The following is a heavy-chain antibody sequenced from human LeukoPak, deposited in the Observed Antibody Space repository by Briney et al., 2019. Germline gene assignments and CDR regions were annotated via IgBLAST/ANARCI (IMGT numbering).Heavy chain of an antibody. V-gene: IGHV4-34*01. J-gene: IGHJ4*02. CDR3: ARGRYDYAWGSYRYKGFFDY. CDR1: GGSFSGYC. Sequence: SETLSLTCAVYGGSFSGYCWSWIRQPPGKGMGWIGEVNLSGSNNNHPSLKSRVTISVDTSKNQFSLKLSSVTAADTAVYYCARGRYDYAWGSYRYKGFFDYWGQGTLVAVSS. CDR2: VNLSGSN. D-gene: IGHD3-16*02.